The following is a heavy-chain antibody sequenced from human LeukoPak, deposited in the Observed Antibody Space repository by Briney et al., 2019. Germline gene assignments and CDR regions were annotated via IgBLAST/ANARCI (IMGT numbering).Heavy chain of an antibody. V-gene: IGHV1-69*04. CDR3: AREIVGAKKANLDY. D-gene: IGHD1-26*01. J-gene: IGHJ4*02. Sequence: ASVKVSCKASGGTFSGYTISWVRQAPGQGREWMGRIIPILGIANYAQKFQGRVTITADKSTSTAYMELSSLSSEDAAVYYCAREIVGAKKANLDYWGQGTLVTVSS. CDR1: GGTFSGYT. CDR2: IIPILGIA.